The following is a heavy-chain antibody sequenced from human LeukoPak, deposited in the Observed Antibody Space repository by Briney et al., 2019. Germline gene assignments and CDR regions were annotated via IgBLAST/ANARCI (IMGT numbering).Heavy chain of an antibody. CDR3: ARSGGLQSYFDY. CDR2: INPSGGST. V-gene: IGHV1-46*03. D-gene: IGHD4-11*01. Sequence: ASVKVSCKASGDTFTSYYIHWVRQAPGQGLEWMGIINPSGGSTSYAQKFQGRVTMTRDTSTSTVYMELSSLRSEDTAVYYCARSGGLQSYFDYWGQGTLVTVSS. J-gene: IGHJ4*02. CDR1: GDTFTSYY.